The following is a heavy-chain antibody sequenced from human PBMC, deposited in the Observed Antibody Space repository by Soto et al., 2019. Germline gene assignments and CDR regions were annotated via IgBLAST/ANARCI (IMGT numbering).Heavy chain of an antibody. D-gene: IGHD2-21*02. V-gene: IGHV4-39*01. J-gene: IGHJ5*02. CDR1: GGSISSSSYY. CDR2: IYYSGST. CDR3: ARSRCGGDCYPVWVGFDP. Sequence: QLQLQESGPGLVKPSETLSLTCTVSGGSISSSSYYWGWIGQPPGKGLEWIGSIYYSGSTYYNPSLKRRVTISVDTSKNQFSLKLSSVTAADTAVYYCARSRCGGDCYPVWVGFDPWGQGTLVTVSS.